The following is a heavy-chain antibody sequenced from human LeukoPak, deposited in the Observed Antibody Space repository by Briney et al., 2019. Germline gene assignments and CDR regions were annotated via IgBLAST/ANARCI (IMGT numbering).Heavy chain of an antibody. J-gene: IGHJ4*02. V-gene: IGHV1-2*02. Sequence: ASVEVSCKTSGYTFTDYYIHWVRQAPGQGLESMGWINPKIGGTNYAPRFQGRVSMTSDTSITTAYMQLRRVTSDDTAVYYCARDSSRRPQKYDIATSFSTENWGQGTLVAVSS. CDR1: GYTFTDYY. D-gene: IGHD3-9*01. CDR2: INPKIGGT. CDR3: ARDSSRRPQKYDIATSFSTEN.